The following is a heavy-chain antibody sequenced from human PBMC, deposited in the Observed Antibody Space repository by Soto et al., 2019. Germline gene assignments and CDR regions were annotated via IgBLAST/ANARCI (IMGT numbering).Heavy chain of an antibody. CDR3: ARARYYYDSSGYPYYFDY. D-gene: IGHD3-22*01. CDR1: GGSISSGGYY. V-gene: IGHV4-31*03. J-gene: IGHJ4*02. CDR2: IYYSGST. Sequence: SETLSLTCTVSGGSISSGGYYWSWIRQHPGKGLEWIGYIYYSGSTYYNPSLKSRVTISVDTSKNQFSLKLSSVTAADTAVYYCARARYYYDSSGYPYYFDYSGQGSLVTVSS.